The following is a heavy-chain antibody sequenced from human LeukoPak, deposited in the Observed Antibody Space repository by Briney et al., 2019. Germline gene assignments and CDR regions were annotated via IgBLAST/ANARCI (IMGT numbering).Heavy chain of an antibody. V-gene: IGHV3-11*06. J-gene: IGHJ4*02. D-gene: IGHD3-10*01. CDR1: GFTFSDYD. CDR2: ISSSSSYT. CDR3: ARARFGGSGSYELDY. Sequence: GGSLRLSCSASGFTFSDYDMSWIRQAPGKGLEWVSYISSSSSYTNYADSVKGRFTISRDIAKNSLYLQMNSLRAEDTAVYYCARARFGGSGSYELDYWGQGTLVTVSS.